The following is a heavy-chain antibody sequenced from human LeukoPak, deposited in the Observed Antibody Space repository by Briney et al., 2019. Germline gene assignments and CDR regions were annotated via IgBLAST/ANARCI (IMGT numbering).Heavy chain of an antibody. CDR2: IYHAGST. V-gene: IGHV4-4*02. D-gene: IGHD6-19*01. CDR1: GASISSSNW. Sequence: PSETLSLTCTVSGASISSSNWWTWVRQPPGEALEWIGGIYHAGSTKYNPSLRSRLTISVDKSKNSFSLSLTSVTAADTAFYYCARSAAVTGQFDFWGQGTLVTVSS. J-gene: IGHJ4*02. CDR3: ARSAAVTGQFDF.